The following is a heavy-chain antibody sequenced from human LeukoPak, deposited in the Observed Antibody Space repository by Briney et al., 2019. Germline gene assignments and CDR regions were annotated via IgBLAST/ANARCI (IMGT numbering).Heavy chain of an antibody. D-gene: IGHD3-10*01. V-gene: IGHV3-7*03. CDR1: GFTFSGYW. CDR2: IKQDGSEK. Sequence: GGSLRLSCAASGFTFSGYWMSWVRQAPGKGLEWVANIKQDGSEKDYVDSVKGRFTISRDNAKNSLYLQMNSLRVEDTAVYYCARGRGLEYWGQGTLVTVSS. CDR3: ARGRGLEY. J-gene: IGHJ4*02.